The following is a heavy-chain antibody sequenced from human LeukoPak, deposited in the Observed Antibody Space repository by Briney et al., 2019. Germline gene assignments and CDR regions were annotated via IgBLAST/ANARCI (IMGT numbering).Heavy chain of an antibody. D-gene: IGHD2-2*01. Sequence: SPSQTLSLTCSVYGGSFSGYYWSWIRQPPGKGLLWIGEINHRGSTNFNPSLKSRVTISVETSKNQFSLKLSSVTAADTDVYYCARVFPAEDYFDYWGQGTLVTVSS. CDR2: INHRGST. CDR1: GGSFSGYY. J-gene: IGHJ4*02. V-gene: IGHV4-34*01. CDR3: ARVFPAEDYFDY.